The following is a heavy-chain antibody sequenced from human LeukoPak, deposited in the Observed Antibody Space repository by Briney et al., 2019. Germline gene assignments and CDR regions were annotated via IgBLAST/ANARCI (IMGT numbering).Heavy chain of an antibody. CDR1: GYTFTSYD. CDR2: MNPHSGGT. D-gene: IGHD3-22*01. J-gene: IGHJ4*02. Sequence: ASVKVSCKASGYTFTSYDINWVRQATGQGLEWMGWMNPHSGGTDHAQKFQGRVTMTRDTSISTAYMELSSLRSEDAAVYYCARDWRNYDSSGYQEYYFDYWGQGTLVTVSS. CDR3: ARDWRNYDSSGYQEYYFDY. V-gene: IGHV1-8*01.